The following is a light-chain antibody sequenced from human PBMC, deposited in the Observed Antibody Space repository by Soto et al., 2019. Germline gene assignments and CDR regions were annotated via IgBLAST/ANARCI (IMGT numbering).Light chain of an antibody. CDR1: SSNIGSNT. V-gene: IGLV1-44*01. CDR3: AAWDDSLNGPVV. CDR2: SNN. Sequence: QSVLTQPPSASGTPGQRVTISCSGSSSNIGSNTVNWYQQLPGTAPKLLIYSNNQRPSGVPDRFSGSKSGTSASLAISGLQSVDEAYYYCAAWDDSLNGPVVFGGGTKLTVL. J-gene: IGLJ2*01.